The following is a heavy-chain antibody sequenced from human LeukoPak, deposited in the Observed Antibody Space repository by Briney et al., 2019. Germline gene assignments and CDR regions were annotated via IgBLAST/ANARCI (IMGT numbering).Heavy chain of an antibody. J-gene: IGHJ4*02. CDR3: AKDSAYSSSWYDFDY. CDR1: GFTVGSNY. D-gene: IGHD6-13*01. Sequence: PGGSLRLSCAASGFTVGSNYMSWVRQAPGKGLEWVSVVYSDGNTYYADSVKGRFTISRDNSKNMLYLQMNSLRAEDTAVYYCAKDSAYSSSWYDFDYWGQGTLVTVSS. CDR2: VYSDGNT. V-gene: IGHV3-53*01.